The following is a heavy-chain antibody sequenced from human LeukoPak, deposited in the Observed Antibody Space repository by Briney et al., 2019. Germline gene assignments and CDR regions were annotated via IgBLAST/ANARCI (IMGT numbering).Heavy chain of an antibody. CDR1: GGSFSGYY. J-gene: IGHJ6*03. Sequence: PSETLSLTCAVYGGSFSGYYWSWIRQPPGKGLEWIGEINHSGSTNYNPSLKSRVTISVDTSKNQFSLKLSSVTAADTAVYYCARGSLRSPGLKRYYYYYYYMDVWGKGTTVTVSS. V-gene: IGHV4-34*01. CDR3: ARGSLRSPGLKRYYYYYYYMDV. D-gene: IGHD4-17*01. CDR2: INHSGST.